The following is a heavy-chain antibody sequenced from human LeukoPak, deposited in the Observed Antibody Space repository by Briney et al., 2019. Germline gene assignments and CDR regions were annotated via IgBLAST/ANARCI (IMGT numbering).Heavy chain of an antibody. D-gene: IGHD2-15*01. CDR2: ISSSGGTI. Sequence: GGSLRLSCAASGFTFSNYEMNWVRQAPGRGLEWVAYISSSGGTIYYADSVKGRFTIPRDNAKNSLYLQMNSLRGEDTAVYYCARWVAYWGQGTLVTVSS. CDR1: GFTFSNYE. CDR3: ARWVAY. V-gene: IGHV3-48*03. J-gene: IGHJ4*02.